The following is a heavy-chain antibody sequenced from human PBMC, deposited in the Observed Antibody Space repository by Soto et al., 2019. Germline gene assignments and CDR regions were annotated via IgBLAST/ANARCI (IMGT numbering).Heavy chain of an antibody. J-gene: IGHJ4*02. Sequence: QVQLVQSGAEVKKPGASVKVSCKGSGYTFTGYYIHWVRQAPGQGREWMGYINPNSGGTNYAQKYQGRVTMTRDTSISTVYMELSRLRSDDTAVYWCATDQENYYQSSGYYYAYWGQGTLVTVSS. CDR3: ATDQENYYQSSGYYYAY. CDR1: GYTFTGYY. D-gene: IGHD3-22*01. CDR2: INPNSGGT. V-gene: IGHV1-2*02.